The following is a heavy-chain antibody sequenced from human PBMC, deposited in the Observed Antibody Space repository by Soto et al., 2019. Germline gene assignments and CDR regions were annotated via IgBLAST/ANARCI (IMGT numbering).Heavy chain of an antibody. Sequence: QVQLQESGPGLVKPSGTLSVTCAVSGGSISSSNWWNWVRQPPGKGLEWMGEIYHSGSTNYNPSLRSRVTISLDKSTNQFSLRVKSVTAADTAEYYCARAWPSVDSYGSGVMDVWGQGTTVTVSS. CDR2: IYHSGST. V-gene: IGHV4-4*02. D-gene: IGHD5-18*01. CDR1: GGSISSSNW. CDR3: ARAWPSVDSYGSGVMDV. J-gene: IGHJ6*02.